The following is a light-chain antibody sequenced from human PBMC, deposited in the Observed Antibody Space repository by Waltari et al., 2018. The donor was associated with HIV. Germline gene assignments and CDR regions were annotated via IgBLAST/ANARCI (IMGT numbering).Light chain of an antibody. CDR1: TSNIGAGYG. CDR3: QSYDSSLNVI. CDR2: DIN. V-gene: IGLV1-40*01. J-gene: IGLJ2*01. Sequence: QSVLTPPPSVSGAPGQRVTISCTGSTSNIGAGYGVHWYQHLPGAAPKLRIYDINNRPSGVPDRFSGSKSGTSASLAITGLQVEDEGDYFCQSYDSSLNVIFGGGTKLTVL.